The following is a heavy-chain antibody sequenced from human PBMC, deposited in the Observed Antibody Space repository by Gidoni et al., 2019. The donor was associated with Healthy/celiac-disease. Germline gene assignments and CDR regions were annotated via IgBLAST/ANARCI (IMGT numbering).Heavy chain of an antibody. D-gene: IGHD1-7*01. J-gene: IGHJ4*02. CDR1: GGTFSSYA. CDR2: IIPILGIA. V-gene: IGHV1-69*04. CDR3: ARDSPRNWNSLDYFDY. Sequence: QVQLVQSGAEVKKPGSSVKVSCKASGGTFSSYAISWVRQAPGQGLEWMGRIIPILGIANYEQKFQGRVTITADKSTSTAYMEPSSLRSEDTAVYYCARDSPRNWNSLDYFDYWGQGTLVTVSS.